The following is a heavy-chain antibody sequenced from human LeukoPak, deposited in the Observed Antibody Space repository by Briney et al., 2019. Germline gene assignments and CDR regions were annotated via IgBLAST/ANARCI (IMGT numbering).Heavy chain of an antibody. CDR2: ISGSGDRI. CDR3: ARDYAWDSYGLVLDS. CDR1: GFTFSNAW. Sequence: GGSLRLSCAASGFTFSNAWMSWVRQAPGEGLEWISYISGSGDRIYYADSVKGRFTISRDNAKNSLYLQLNSLRAEDTAVYYCARDYAWDSYGLVLDSWGQGALVTVSS. V-gene: IGHV3-11*01. J-gene: IGHJ4*02. D-gene: IGHD3-16*02.